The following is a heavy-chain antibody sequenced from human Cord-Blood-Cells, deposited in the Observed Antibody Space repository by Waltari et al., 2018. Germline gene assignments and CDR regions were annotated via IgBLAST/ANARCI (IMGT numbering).Heavy chain of an antibody. J-gene: IGHJ6*03. V-gene: IGHV4-4*07. CDR2: SYNSGST. CDR3: ARDWGIAAAGTWVGYYMDV. Sequence: QVQLQESGPGLVKPSETLSLTGTVAGGSISSYDWSWIRQPAGKGLEWIGHSYNSGSTNYNPSLNSRVTMSVDTAKKQFSLNLRSVTAAPQTVYYCARDWGIAAAGTWVGYYMDVWRKGTTVTVTS. D-gene: IGHD6-13*01. CDR1: GGSISSYD.